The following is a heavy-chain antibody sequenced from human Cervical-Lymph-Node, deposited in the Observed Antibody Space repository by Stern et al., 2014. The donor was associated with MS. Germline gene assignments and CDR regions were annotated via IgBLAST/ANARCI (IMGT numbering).Heavy chain of an antibody. D-gene: IGHD2-15*01. CDR2: INPNRGGT. CDR3: ARGGVAGPEDAFDI. Sequence: VQLVESGAEVKKPGASVKVSCKASGYTFTGYYMHWVRQAPGQGLEWMGWINPNRGGTNYAQKFQGWVTMTRDTSISTAYMELSRLRSDDTAVYYCARGGVAGPEDAFDIWGQGTMVTVSS. J-gene: IGHJ3*02. V-gene: IGHV1-2*04. CDR1: GYTFTGYY.